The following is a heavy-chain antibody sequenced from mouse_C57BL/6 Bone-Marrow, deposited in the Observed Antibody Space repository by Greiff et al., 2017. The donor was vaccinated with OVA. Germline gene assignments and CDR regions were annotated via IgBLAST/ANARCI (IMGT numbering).Heavy chain of an antibody. D-gene: IGHD1-1*01. V-gene: IGHV6-3*01. J-gene: IGHJ4*01. CDR2: ISLKSDNYAT. CDR1: GFTFSNYW. Sequence: EVQRVESGGGLVQPGGSMKISCVASGFTFSNYWMHWVRQSPEKGLEWVAQISLKSDNYATHYEESVTVRFTISRDDSKSSIYLQMNTLRAEYTGIYYCTGTVVANNYWGQGTSVTVSS. CDR3: TGTVVANNY.